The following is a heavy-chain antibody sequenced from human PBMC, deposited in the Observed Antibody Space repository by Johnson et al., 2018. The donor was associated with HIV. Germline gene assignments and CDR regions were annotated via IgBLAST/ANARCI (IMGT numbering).Heavy chain of an antibody. J-gene: IGHJ3*02. V-gene: IGHV3-15*01. CDR1: GFTFSSYW. D-gene: IGHD6-13*01. Sequence: VQLVESGGGFVQPGGSLRLSCAASGFTFSSYWMSWVRQAPGKGLEWVGRIKSKSDGGTSDYAAPVKARFTISRDDSKNTLYLQMNSLKTEDTAVYYCTTDPIAAAGPDAFDIWGQGTVVTVSS. CDR2: IKSKSDGGTS. CDR3: TTDPIAAAGPDAFDI.